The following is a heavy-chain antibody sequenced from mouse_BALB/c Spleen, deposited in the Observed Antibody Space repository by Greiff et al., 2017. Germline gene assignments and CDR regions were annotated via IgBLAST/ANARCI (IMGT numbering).Heavy chain of an antibody. CDR3: AREESIYDGYNFDY. CDR1: GYTFTSYW. V-gene: IGHV1-69*02. CDR2: IDPSDSET. Sequence: QVQLKQPGAELVKPGAPVKLSCKASGYTFTSYWMNWVKQRPGRGLEWIGRIDPSDSETHYNQKFKDKATLTVDKSSSTAYIQLSSLTSEDSAVYFCAREESIYDGYNFDYWGQGTTLTVSS. D-gene: IGHD2-3*01. J-gene: IGHJ2*01.